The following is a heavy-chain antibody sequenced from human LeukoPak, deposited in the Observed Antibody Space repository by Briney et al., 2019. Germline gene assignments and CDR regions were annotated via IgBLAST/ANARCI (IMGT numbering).Heavy chain of an antibody. CDR3: ATGSYSSSWYWFDP. Sequence: RGESLKISCKGSGYSFTSCWISWVRQMPGKGLEWMGRIDPSDSYTNYSPSFQGHVTISADKSISTAYLQWSSLKASDTAMYYCATGSYSSSWYWFDPWGQGTLVTVSS. CDR1: GYSFTSCW. V-gene: IGHV5-10-1*01. D-gene: IGHD6-13*01. CDR2: IDPSDSYT. J-gene: IGHJ5*02.